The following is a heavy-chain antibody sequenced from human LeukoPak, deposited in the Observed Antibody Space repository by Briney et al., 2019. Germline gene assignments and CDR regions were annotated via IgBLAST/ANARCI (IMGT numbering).Heavy chain of an antibody. J-gene: IGHJ4*02. Sequence: QPGGSLRLSCAASGFTFSSYAMSWVRQAPGKGLEWVSAISGSGGSTYYADSVKGRFTISRDNSKNTLYLQMNSPRAEDTAVYYCACITIFGVASYWGQGTLVTVSS. V-gene: IGHV3-23*01. D-gene: IGHD3-3*01. CDR3: ACITIFGVASY. CDR1: GFTFSSYA. CDR2: ISGSGGST.